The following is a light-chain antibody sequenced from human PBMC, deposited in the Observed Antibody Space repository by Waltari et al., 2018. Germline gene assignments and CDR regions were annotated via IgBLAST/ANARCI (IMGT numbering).Light chain of an antibody. Sequence: ETMLTQSPATLSLSPGERSTLTCRASQSVVNFLVWYQQKPGQAPRLLIYDASNRATGIPARFSGSASGTDFTLTITNVEPEDSAFYYCQQRSSWPLTFGGGTKLEIK. CDR3: QQRSSWPLT. CDR2: DAS. CDR1: QSVVNF. J-gene: IGKJ4*01. V-gene: IGKV3-11*01.